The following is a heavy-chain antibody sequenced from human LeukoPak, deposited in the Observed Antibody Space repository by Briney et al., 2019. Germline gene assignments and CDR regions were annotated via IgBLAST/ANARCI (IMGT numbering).Heavy chain of an antibody. J-gene: IGHJ3*02. D-gene: IGHD3-3*01. V-gene: IGHV1-24*01. CDR2: FDPEDGET. CDR3: ATDPINYDSALPLLGYAFDI. Sequence: GASVKVSCKVSGYTLTELSMHWVRQAPGKGLEWMGGFDPEDGETIYAQKFQGRVTMTEDTSTDTAYMELSSLRSEDTAVCYCATDPINYDSALPLLGYAFDIWGQGTMVTVSS. CDR1: GYTLTELS.